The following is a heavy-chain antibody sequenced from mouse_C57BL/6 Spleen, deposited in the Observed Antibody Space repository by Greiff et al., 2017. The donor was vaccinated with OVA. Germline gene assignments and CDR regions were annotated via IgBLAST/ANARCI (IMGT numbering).Heavy chain of an antibody. CDR2: INPNNGGT. D-gene: IGHD2-5*01. Sequence: VQLQQSGPELVKPGASVKISCKASGYTFTDYYMNWVKQSHGKSLEWIGDINPNNGGTSYNQKFKGKATLTVDKSSSTAYMELRSLTSEDSAVYYCARGPYSNYYAMDYWGQGTSVTVSS. CDR1: GYTFTDYY. V-gene: IGHV1-26*01. CDR3: ARGPYSNYYAMDY. J-gene: IGHJ4*01.